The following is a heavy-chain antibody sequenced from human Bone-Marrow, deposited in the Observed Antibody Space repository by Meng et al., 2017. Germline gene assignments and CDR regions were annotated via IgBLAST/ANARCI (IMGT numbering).Heavy chain of an antibody. CDR1: GYTFTGYY. Sequence: ASVKVSCKASGYTFTGYYMHWVRQAPGQGLEWMGWINPNSGGTNYAQKFQGRVTMTTDTSTSTAYMELRSLRSDDTAVYYCARVGGYDFWSGYYVESYYYGMDVWGQGTTVTVSS. J-gene: IGHJ6*02. D-gene: IGHD3-3*01. V-gene: IGHV1-2*02. CDR2: INPNSGGT. CDR3: ARVGGYDFWSGYYVESYYYGMDV.